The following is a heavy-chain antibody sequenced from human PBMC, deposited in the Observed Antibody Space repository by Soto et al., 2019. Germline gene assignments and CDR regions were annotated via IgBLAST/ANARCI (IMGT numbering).Heavy chain of an antibody. J-gene: IGHJ4*02. Sequence: EVQLVESGGGLVQPGGSLRLSCAASGFTFSSYSMNWVRQAPGKGLEWVSYISSSSSTIYYADSVKGRFTISRDNAKNSLYLQMTSLRAEDTAVYYCARESSTARGAFDYWGQGTLVTVSS. D-gene: IGHD3-10*01. CDR3: ARESSTARGAFDY. CDR1: GFTFSSYS. V-gene: IGHV3-48*01. CDR2: ISSSSSTI.